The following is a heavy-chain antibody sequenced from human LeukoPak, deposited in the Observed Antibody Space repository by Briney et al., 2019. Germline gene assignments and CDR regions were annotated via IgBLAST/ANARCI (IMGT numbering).Heavy chain of an antibody. D-gene: IGHD2/OR15-2a*01. V-gene: IGHV4-30-2*01. CDR2: IYHSGST. CDR1: GGSISSGGYS. CDR3: ARAFRAGAKLLPANNWFDP. J-gene: IGHJ5*02. Sequence: SSETLSLTCAVSGGSISSGGYSWSWIRQPPGKGLEWIGYIYHSGSTNYNPSLKSRATISVDTSKNQFSLKLSSVTAADTAVYYCARAFRAGAKLLPANNWFDPWGQGTLVTVSS.